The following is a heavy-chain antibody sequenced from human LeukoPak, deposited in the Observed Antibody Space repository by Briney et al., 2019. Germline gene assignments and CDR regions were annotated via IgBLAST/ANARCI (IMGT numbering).Heavy chain of an antibody. CDR3: ARHGGTLAYFAS. CDR2: IYHGGTT. D-gene: IGHD1-26*01. V-gene: IGHV4-59*08. J-gene: IGHJ4*02. Sequence: SETLSLPCSVSNGSISTYYWSWIRQSPGKGLEWIGYIYHGGTTSYNPSLKRRVTISVDSPKNQFFLRLTSLTAADTALYYCARHGGTLAYFASWGPGSVVIVSS. CDR1: NGSISTYY.